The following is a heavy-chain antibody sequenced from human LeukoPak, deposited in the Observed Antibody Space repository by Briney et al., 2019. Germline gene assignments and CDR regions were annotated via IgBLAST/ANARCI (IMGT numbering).Heavy chain of an antibody. CDR1: GYTFTSYG. D-gene: IGHD4-17*01. J-gene: IGHJ3*02. CDR3: ARDNYGDYGGAFDI. CDR2: ISAYNGNT. V-gene: IGHV1-18*01. Sequence: GASVKVSCKASGYTFTSYGISWVRQAPGQGLEWMGWISAYNGNTNYAQKLQGRVTMTTDTSTSTVYMELSSLRSADTAVYYCARDNYGDYGGAFDIWGQGTMVTVSS.